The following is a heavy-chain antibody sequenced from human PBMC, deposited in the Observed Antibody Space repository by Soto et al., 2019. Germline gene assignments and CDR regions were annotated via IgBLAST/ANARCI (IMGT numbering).Heavy chain of an antibody. CDR2: LSGSGAGT. Sequence: FLRLSCAASGFTFSSYAMSWVRQAPGKGLEWVSALSGSGAGTYYADSVKGRFTISRDNSKNTLFLQMNSLRAEDTAVYYCAKYGDDSSGQPSRYYRTDVWGQGTTVTVSS. CDR3: AKYGDDSSGQPSRYYRTDV. J-gene: IGHJ6*02. CDR1: GFTFSSYA. D-gene: IGHD3-22*01. V-gene: IGHV3-23*01.